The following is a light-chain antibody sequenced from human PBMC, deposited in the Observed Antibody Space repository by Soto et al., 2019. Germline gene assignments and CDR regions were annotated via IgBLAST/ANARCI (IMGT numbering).Light chain of an antibody. V-gene: IGKV3-15*01. CDR3: QQYNDWPRT. J-gene: IGKJ1*01. CDR2: DAS. Sequence: EIVLTQSPGTLSLSPGERATLSCRASQSVSSSYLAWYQQKPGQAPRLLIYDASTRATGIPARFSGSGSGTEFTLTISSLQSEDFAVYYCQQYNDWPRTFGQGTEVEIK. CDR1: QSVSSSY.